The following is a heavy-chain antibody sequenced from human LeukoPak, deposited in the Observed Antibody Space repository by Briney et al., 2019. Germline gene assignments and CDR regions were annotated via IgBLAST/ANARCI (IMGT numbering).Heavy chain of an antibody. CDR1: GGSISSYY. CDR3: ARDSGSHIDAFDI. J-gene: IGHJ3*02. CDR2: IYYSGST. V-gene: IGHV4-59*01. Sequence: SETLSLTCTVSGGSISSYYWSWIRQPPGKGLEWIGYIYYSGSTNYNPSLKSRVTISVDTSKNQFSLKLSSVTAADMAVYYCARDSGSHIDAFDIWGQGTMVTVSS. D-gene: IGHD1-26*01.